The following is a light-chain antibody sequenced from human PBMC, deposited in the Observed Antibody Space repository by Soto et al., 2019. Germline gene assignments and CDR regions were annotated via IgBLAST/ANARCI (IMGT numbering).Light chain of an antibody. V-gene: IGLV1-40*01. CDR2: GNS. CDR3: QSYDSSLKV. J-gene: IGLJ3*02. CDR1: SSNIGAGYD. Sequence: QSVLTQPPSVSGAPGQRVTISCTGSSSNIGAGYDVHWYQHRPGTAPKLLIYGNSNRPSGVPDRFSGSKSGTSASLAITGLQAEDEADYYCQSYDSSLKVFGGGTKLTVL.